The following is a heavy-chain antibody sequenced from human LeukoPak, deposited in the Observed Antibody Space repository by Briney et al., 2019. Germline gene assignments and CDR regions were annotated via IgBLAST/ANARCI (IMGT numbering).Heavy chain of an antibody. CDR1: GFTFSSYG. V-gene: IGHV3-30*18. CDR3: AKGGTTMIVPYYFDY. Sequence: GGSLRLSCAASGFTFSSYGMHWVRQAPGKGLEWVAVISYDGSNKYYADSVKGRFTISRDNSKNTLYLQMNSLRSEDTAVYYCAKGGTTMIVPYYFDYGGQGTLATVSS. CDR2: ISYDGSNK. J-gene: IGHJ4*02. D-gene: IGHD3-22*01.